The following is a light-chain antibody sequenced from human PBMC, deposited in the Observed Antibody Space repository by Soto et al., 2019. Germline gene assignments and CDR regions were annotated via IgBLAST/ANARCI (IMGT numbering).Light chain of an antibody. CDR3: SSYISSSTLDYV. Sequence: QSALTQPASVSGSPGQSITISCTGTSSDVGGYNYVSWYQQHAGKAPKLMIYDVSNRPSGVSNRFSGSKSGNTASLTISGLQATDEAYYYCSSYISSSTLDYVFGTGTKVTVL. J-gene: IGLJ1*01. V-gene: IGLV2-14*01. CDR2: DVS. CDR1: SSDVGGYNY.